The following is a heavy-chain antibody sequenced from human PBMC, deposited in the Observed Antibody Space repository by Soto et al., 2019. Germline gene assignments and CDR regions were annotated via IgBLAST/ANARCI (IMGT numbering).Heavy chain of an antibody. CDR3: ARDSSSGNFDY. D-gene: IGHD6-13*01. CDR2: IWYDGSNK. CDR1: GFTFSSYG. J-gene: IGHJ4*02. Sequence: QVQLVESGGGVVQPGRSLRLSCAASGFTFSSYGMHWVRQAPGKGLEWVAVIWYDGSNKYYVDSVKGRFTISRDNSKNTLYLQMNSLRAEDTAVYYCARDSSSGNFDYWGQGTLVTVSS. V-gene: IGHV3-33*01.